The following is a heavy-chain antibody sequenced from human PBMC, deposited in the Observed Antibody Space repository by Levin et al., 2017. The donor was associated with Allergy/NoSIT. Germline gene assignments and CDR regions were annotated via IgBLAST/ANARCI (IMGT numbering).Heavy chain of an antibody. CDR1: GFTFSSYS. J-gene: IGHJ4*02. CDR2: ISSSSSYI. CDR3: ARDLMGYSGYDWGGFG. V-gene: IGHV3-21*01. Sequence: GGSLRLSCAASGFTFSSYSMNWVRQAPGKGLEWVSSISSSSSYIYYADSVKGRFTISRDNAKNSLYLQMNSLRAEDTAVYYCARDLMGYSGYDWGGFGWGQGTLVTVSS. D-gene: IGHD5-12*01.